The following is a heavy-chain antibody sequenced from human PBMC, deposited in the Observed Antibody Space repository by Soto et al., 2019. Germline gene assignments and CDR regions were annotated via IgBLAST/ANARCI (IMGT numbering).Heavy chain of an antibody. V-gene: IGHV3-48*02. J-gene: IGHJ6*02. CDR2: ISSSSSTI. CDR3: ARDRPGPIRLYYYYYGMDV. Sequence: PGGSLRLSCAASGFTFSSYSMNWVRQAPGKGLEWVSYISSSSSTIYYAESVKGRFTISRDNAKNSLYLQMNSLRDEDTAVYYCARDRPGPIRLYYYYYGMDVWGQGTTVTVSS. D-gene: IGHD6-6*01. CDR1: GFTFSSYS.